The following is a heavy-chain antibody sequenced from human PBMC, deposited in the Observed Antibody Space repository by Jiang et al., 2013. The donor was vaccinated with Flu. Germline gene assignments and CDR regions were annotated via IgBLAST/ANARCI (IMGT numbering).Heavy chain of an antibody. Sequence: YGSGLVKPSETLSLTCAVYGGSFSGYYWSWIRQPPGKGLEWIGEINHSGSTNYNPSLESRVTISVDTSKNQFSLKLSSVTAADTAVYYCASFTGMVRGVIRDVWGQGTTVTVSS. V-gene: IGHV4-34*01. CDR1: GGSFSGYY. CDR2: INHSGST. J-gene: IGHJ6*02. D-gene: IGHD3-10*01. CDR3: ASFTGMVRGVIRDV.